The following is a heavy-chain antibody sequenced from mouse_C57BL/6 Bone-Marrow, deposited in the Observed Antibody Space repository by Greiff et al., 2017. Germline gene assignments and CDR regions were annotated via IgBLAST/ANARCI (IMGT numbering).Heavy chain of an antibody. CDR1: GYAFSSYW. CDR2: IYPGDGDT. D-gene: IGHD2-4*01. V-gene: IGHV1-80*01. J-gene: IGHJ3*01. Sequence: QVQLQQSGAELVKPGASVKISCKASGYAFSSYWMNWVKQRPGKGLEWIGQIYPGDGDTNYNGKFKGKATLTADKSSSTAYMQLSSLTSEDSAVYFCARLGLRWAWFAYWGQGTLVTVSA. CDR3: ARLGLRWAWFAY.